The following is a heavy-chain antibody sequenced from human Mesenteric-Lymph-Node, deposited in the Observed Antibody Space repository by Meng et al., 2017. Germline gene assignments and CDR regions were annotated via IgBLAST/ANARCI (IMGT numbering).Heavy chain of an antibody. CDR3: ARDPHRPAQYYYYGMDV. CDR2: INPNSGGT. CDR1: GYTFTGYY. D-gene: IGHD2-2*01. Sequence: ASVKVSCKASGYTFTGYYMHWVRQAPGQGLEWMGWINPNSGGTNYAQKFQGRVTMTRDTSISTAYMELSRLRSEDTAVYYCARDPHRPAQYYYYGMDVWGQGTTVTVSS. V-gene: IGHV1-2*02. J-gene: IGHJ6*02.